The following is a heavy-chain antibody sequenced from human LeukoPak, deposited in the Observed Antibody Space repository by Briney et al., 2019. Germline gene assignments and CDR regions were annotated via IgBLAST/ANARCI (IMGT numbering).Heavy chain of an antibody. D-gene: IGHD6-13*01. Sequence: GRSLRLSCAASGFTFSSYGMHWVRQAPGKGLEWVAVISYDGSNRYYADPVKGRFTISRDNSKNTLYLQMNSLRAEDTAVYYCAKDRQQLSYTFDPWGQGTLVTVSS. CDR2: ISYDGSNR. CDR3: AKDRQQLSYTFDP. J-gene: IGHJ5*02. CDR1: GFTFSSYG. V-gene: IGHV3-30*18.